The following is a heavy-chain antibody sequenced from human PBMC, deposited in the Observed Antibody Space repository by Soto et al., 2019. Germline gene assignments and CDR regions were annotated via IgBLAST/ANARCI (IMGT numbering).Heavy chain of an antibody. CDR2: INPNSGGT. CDR1: GYTFFDYY. CDR3: ARGHDSSGYYY. J-gene: IGHJ4*02. D-gene: IGHD3-22*01. Sequence: ASVKVSCKASGYTFFDYYMNWVRQAPGQGLEWMGWINPNSGGTKYAQKFQGRVTMTRDTSISTVYMELSRLRSDDTAVYYCARGHDSSGYYYWGQGTLVTVSS. V-gene: IGHV1-2*02.